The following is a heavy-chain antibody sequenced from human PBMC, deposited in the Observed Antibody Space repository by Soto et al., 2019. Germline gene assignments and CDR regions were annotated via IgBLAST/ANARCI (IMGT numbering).Heavy chain of an antibody. J-gene: IGHJ4*02. V-gene: IGHV1-18*01. Sequence: GASVKVSCKASGYTFTSYGISWVRQAPGQGLEWMGWISAYNGNTNYAQKLQGRVTMTTDTSTSTAYMELRSLRSDDTAVYYCARDDYDILTVSRVFDYWGQGTLVTVSS. CDR2: ISAYNGNT. CDR3: ARDDYDILTVSRVFDY. D-gene: IGHD3-9*01. CDR1: GYTFTSYG.